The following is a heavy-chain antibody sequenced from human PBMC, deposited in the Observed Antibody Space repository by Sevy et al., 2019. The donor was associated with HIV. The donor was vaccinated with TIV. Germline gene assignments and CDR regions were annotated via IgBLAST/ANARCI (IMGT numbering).Heavy chain of an antibody. CDR1: GFIFSSYS. CDR3: ARDPEQLVGNYFDY. Sequence: GGSLRLSCAASGFIFSSYSMNWVRQAPGKGLEWVSYISGSSNTKYYADSVKGRFTISRDNAKNSLYLQMNSLRAEDTAVYYCARDPEQLVGNYFDYWGQGSPVTVSS. V-gene: IGHV3-48*01. CDR2: ISGSSNTK. J-gene: IGHJ4*02. D-gene: IGHD6-13*01.